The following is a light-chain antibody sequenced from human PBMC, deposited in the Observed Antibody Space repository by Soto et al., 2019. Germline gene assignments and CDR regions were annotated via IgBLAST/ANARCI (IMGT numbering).Light chain of an antibody. Sequence: QSVLTQPASVSGSPGQSITISCTGTSSDVGGYNYVSWYQQHPGKAPKLMIYDVSNRPSGVSNRFSGSKSGNTASLTISGLQPEDEADYYCSSYTSSSTPGVFGGGTKVTVL. CDR2: DVS. V-gene: IGLV2-14*01. CDR1: SSDVGGYNY. J-gene: IGLJ3*02. CDR3: SSYTSSSTPGV.